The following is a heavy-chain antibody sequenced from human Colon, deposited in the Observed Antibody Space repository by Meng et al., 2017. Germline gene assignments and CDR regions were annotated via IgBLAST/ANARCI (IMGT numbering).Heavy chain of an antibody. CDR3: AGGPWELDY. CDR2: IDYSRSI. V-gene: IGHV4-61*01. CDR1: GGSVSSGSHY. Sequence: QVQLQQGGAGLLKPSETLSLTCAVSGGSVSSGSHYWSWIRQPPGKGLEWIGYIDYSRSINYYPSLKSRVTMSVDTSKNQFSLNLSSVTAADTAVYYCAGGPWELDYWGQGTLVTVSS. D-gene: IGHD1-26*01. J-gene: IGHJ4*02.